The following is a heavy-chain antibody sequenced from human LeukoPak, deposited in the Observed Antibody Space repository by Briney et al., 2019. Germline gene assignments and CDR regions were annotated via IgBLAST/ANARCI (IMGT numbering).Heavy chain of an antibody. J-gene: IGHJ4*02. V-gene: IGHV4-34*01. CDR3: ARVDGGVVPAAISSPHFDY. CDR2: INHSGST. CDR1: GGSFSGYY. Sequence: PSGTLSLTCAVYGGSFSGYYWSWIRQPPGKGLEWIGEINHSGSTNYNPSLKSRVTISVDTSKNQFSLKLSSVTAADTAVYYCARVDGGVVPAAISSPHFDYWGQGTLVTVSS. D-gene: IGHD2-2*02.